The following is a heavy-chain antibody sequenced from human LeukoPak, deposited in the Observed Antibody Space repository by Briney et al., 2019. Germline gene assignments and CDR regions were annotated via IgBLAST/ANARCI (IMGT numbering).Heavy chain of an antibody. CDR3: ARENSGLDY. D-gene: IGHD5/OR15-5a*01. J-gene: IGHJ4*02. CDR1: GFTFSSYA. Sequence: GRSLRLSCAASGFTFSSYAMRWVRQAPGKGLEWVAVISYDGSNKYYADSVKGRFTISRDNSKNTLYLQMNSLRAEDTAVYYCARENSGLDYWGQGTLVTVSS. CDR2: ISYDGSNK. V-gene: IGHV3-30-3*01.